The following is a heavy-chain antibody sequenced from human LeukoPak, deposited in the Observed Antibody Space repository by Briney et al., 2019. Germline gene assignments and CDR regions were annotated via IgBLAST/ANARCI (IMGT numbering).Heavy chain of an antibody. CDR3: AVVNDSSGYYFDAFDI. D-gene: IGHD3-22*01. Sequence: ASVKVSCKASGYTFTGYYMHWVRQAPGQGLEWMGRINPNSGGTNYAQKFQGWVTMTRDTSISTAYMELSRLRSDDTAVYYCAVVNDSSGYYFDAFDIWGQGTMVTVSS. CDR1: GYTFTGYY. CDR2: INPNSGGT. V-gene: IGHV1-2*04. J-gene: IGHJ3*02.